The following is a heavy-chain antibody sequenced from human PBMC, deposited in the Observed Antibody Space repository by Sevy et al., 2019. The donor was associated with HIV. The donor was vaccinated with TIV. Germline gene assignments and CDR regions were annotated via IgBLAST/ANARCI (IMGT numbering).Heavy chain of an antibody. J-gene: IGHJ4*02. CDR2: IYYSGST. V-gene: IGHV4-31*03. D-gene: IGHD3-10*01. CDR1: GGSISSGTYY. Sequence: SETLSLTCTVSGGSISSGTYYWSWIRQFPGKGLEWIGYIYYSGSTYYNPSLKSRVTISVDTSKNQFSLKVSSVTAADTAVYYCAREPYGSGSYYFDYWGQGTLVTVSS. CDR3: AREPYGSGSYYFDY.